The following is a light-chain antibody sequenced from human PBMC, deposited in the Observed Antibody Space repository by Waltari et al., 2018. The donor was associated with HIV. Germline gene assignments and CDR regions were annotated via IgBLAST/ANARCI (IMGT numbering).Light chain of an antibody. V-gene: IGKV1-5*03. J-gene: IGKJ2*01. Sequence: DIQMTQSPSTPSASLGDRVNITCRASQSISSWLAWYQQKPGKAPKLLIYKASSLESGVPSRFSGSGSGTEFTLTVSSLQPDDFATYYCQQYNSYSTFGQGTKLEIK. CDR1: QSISSW. CDR3: QQYNSYST. CDR2: KAS.